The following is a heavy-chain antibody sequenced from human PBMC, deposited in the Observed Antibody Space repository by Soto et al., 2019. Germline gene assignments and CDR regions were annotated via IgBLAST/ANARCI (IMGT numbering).Heavy chain of an antibody. V-gene: IGHV1-69*12. CDR3: ARDKDWLQLGGNYYYMLDV. J-gene: IGHJ6*02. CDR1: GGTFSNSA. CDR2: IMPIFRTP. D-gene: IGHD1-26*01. Sequence: QVQLEQSGAEVKKPGSSVKVSCKASGGTFSNSAISWVRQAPGQGLEWLGGIMPIFRTPDYAQKFQGRVTITANECTSTAYVELTGLRYYDTAVYYCARDKDWLQLGGNYYYMLDVWGQGTTVTVSS.